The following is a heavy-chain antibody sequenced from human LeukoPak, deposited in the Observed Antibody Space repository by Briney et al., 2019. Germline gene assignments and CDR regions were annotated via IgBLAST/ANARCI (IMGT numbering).Heavy chain of an antibody. CDR2: INHSGST. D-gene: IGHD5-12*01. CDR1: GGSFSGYY. V-gene: IGHV4-34*01. Sequence: PSETLSLTCAVYGGSFSGYYWSWIRQPPGKGLEWIGEINHSGSTNYNPSLKSRVTISVDTSKNQFSLKLSSVTAADTAVYYCARGKVWWRVVATKNLGFDYWGQGTLVTVSS. CDR3: ARGKVWWRVVATKNLGFDY. J-gene: IGHJ4*02.